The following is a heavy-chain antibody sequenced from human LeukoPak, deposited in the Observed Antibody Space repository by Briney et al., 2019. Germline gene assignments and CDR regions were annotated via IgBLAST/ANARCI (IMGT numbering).Heavy chain of an antibody. CDR1: GFTFSSYA. CDR2: ISDRGGDA. D-gene: IGHD5-18*01. J-gene: IGHJ4*02. Sequence: PGGSLRLSCAASGFTFSSYAMSWVRQAPGKGLEWVSAISDRGGDAYYAYSVKGRFTISRDNSKNTLYLQMNSLRAEDTAVYYCAKRGYSYGQFDYWGQGTLVTVSS. CDR3: AKRGYSYGQFDY. V-gene: IGHV3-23*01.